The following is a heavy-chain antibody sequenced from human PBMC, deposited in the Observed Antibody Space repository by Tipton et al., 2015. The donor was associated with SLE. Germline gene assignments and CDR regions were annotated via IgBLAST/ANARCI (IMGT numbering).Heavy chain of an antibody. J-gene: IGHJ6*02. Sequence: SLRLSCAASGFTFTSYAMHWVRQAPGKGLEWVAVISYDGSNKYYADSVKGRFTISRDNSKNTLYLQMNSLRVEDTAVYYCARVLQLGYYYYYGMDVWGQGTTVTVSS. CDR3: ARVLQLGYYYYYGMDV. V-gene: IGHV3-30*04. D-gene: IGHD6-6*01. CDR1: GFTFTSYA. CDR2: ISYDGSNK.